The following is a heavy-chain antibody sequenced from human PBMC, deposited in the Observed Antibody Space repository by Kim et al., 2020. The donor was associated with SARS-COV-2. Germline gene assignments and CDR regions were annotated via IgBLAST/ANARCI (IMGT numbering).Heavy chain of an antibody. J-gene: IGHJ4*01. CDR1: GGTFSSYA. CDR3: AREGQAYYYDSSGYTVSFVS. CDR2: LIPIFGTA. Sequence: SVKVSCKASGGTFSSYAISWVRQAPGQGLEWLGGLIPIFGTANYAQKFQGRVTITADESTSTAYMELSSLRSEDTAVYYWAREGQAYYYDSSGYTVSFVSWVKGTLVTVSS. V-gene: IGHV1-69*13. D-gene: IGHD3-22*01.